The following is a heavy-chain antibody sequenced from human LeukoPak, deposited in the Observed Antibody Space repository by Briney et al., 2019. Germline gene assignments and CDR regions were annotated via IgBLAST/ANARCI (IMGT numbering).Heavy chain of an antibody. Sequence: PGGSLRLSCAASGFTFSSYAMSWVRQAPGKGLEWVSAISGSGGSTYYADSVKGRFTISRDNSKNTLYLQMSSLRAEDTAVYYCAKSSRGHSSGREYYFDYWGQGTLVTVSS. J-gene: IGHJ4*02. CDR1: GFTFSSYA. V-gene: IGHV3-23*01. D-gene: IGHD6-6*01. CDR2: ISGSGGST. CDR3: AKSSRGHSSGREYYFDY.